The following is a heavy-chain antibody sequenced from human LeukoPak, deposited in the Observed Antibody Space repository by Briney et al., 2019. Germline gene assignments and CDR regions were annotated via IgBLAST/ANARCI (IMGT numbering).Heavy chain of an antibody. Sequence: GGSLRLSCSASGFAFSSYSMSWVRQAPGRGLEWVSSSSSSSSYKYYADSVKGRFAISRDNAKNSLYLQMNSLRAEDTAVYYCAREGDDSSGYSYQPPDYWGQGTLVTVSS. CDR1: GFAFSSYS. J-gene: IGHJ4*02. D-gene: IGHD3-22*01. CDR3: AREGDDSSGYSYQPPDY. CDR2: SSSSSSYK. V-gene: IGHV3-21*01.